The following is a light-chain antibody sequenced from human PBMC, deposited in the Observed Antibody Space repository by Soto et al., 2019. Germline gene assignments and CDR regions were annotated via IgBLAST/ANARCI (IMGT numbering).Light chain of an antibody. J-gene: IGLJ2*01. CDR2: EVS. CDR3: SSYTSSSTPVV. Sequence: QSALTQPASVSGSPGQSITISCTGTSSDVGGYNYVSWYQQHPGKAPKLMIYEVSNRPSGVSNRFSGSKSCNTASLTISGLQDEDGADYYCSSYTSSSTPVVFGGGTKLTVL. CDR1: SSDVGGYNY. V-gene: IGLV2-14*01.